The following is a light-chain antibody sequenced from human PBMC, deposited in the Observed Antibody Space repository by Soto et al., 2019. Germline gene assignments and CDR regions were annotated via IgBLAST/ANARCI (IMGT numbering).Light chain of an antibody. CDR3: QQRSNWPPIT. V-gene: IGKV3-11*01. J-gene: IGKJ5*01. CDR1: QSVNNY. Sequence: EIVLTVSPASLCLSPGERANLSCRASQSVNNYLAWYQQKPGQAPRLLIYDASNRATGMPARFSGSGSGTDFTLTISSLEPEDFATYYCQQRSNWPPITFGQGTRLEVK. CDR2: DAS.